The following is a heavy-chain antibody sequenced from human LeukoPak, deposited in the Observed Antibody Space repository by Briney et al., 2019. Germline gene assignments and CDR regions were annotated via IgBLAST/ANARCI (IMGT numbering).Heavy chain of an antibody. V-gene: IGHV1-69*05. D-gene: IGHD3-3*01. CDR3: ARENFGVVIDY. CDR1: GGTFSSYA. CDR2: INPIFGTA. J-gene: IGHJ4*02. Sequence: SVNVSCKASGGTFSSYAFSWVRQAPGQGLEGMGRINPIFGTANYAQKFQGRVTITTDESTSTAYMELSSLRSEDTVVYYCARENFGVVIDYWGEGTLVTVSS.